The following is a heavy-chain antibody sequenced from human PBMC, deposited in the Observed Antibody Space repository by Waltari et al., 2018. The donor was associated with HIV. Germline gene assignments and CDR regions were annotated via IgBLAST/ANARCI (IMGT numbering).Heavy chain of an antibody. CDR1: GFALRSYV. CDR3: ASLIAAAGDFDY. D-gene: IGHD6-13*01. Sequence: EVQLVESGGGLVQPGGSLRLSCAASGFALRSYVLSWVRQAPGKGLGWVSTSSGRDGNTYYPDSVQGRFTISRDNSKNALFLQLNSLRAEDTAVYYCASLIAAAGDFDYWGQGTLVTVSS. J-gene: IGHJ4*02. V-gene: IGHV3-23*04. CDR2: SSGRDGNT.